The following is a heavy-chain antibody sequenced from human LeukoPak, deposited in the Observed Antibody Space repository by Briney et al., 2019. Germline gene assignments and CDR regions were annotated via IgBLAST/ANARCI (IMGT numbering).Heavy chain of an antibody. CDR2: ISWNSGSI. CDR3: AKDMEYSSSWYYGMDV. CDR1: GFTFDDYA. J-gene: IGHJ6*02. Sequence: PGGSLRLSCAASGFTFDDYAMHWVRQAPGKGLEWVSGISWNSGSIGYADSVKGRFTISRDNAKNSLYLQMNSLRAEDTALYYCAKDMEYSSSWYYGMDVWGQGTTVTVSS. D-gene: IGHD6-13*01. V-gene: IGHV3-9*01.